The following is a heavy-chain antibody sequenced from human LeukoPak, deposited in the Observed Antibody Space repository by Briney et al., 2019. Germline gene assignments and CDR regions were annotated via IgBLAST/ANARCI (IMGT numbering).Heavy chain of an antibody. D-gene: IGHD1-26*01. Sequence: ASVKVSCKASGYTFTSYGISWVRQALGQGLEWMAWISAYSGNTNYAQKLQGRVTMTTDTSTSTAYMELRSLRSDDTAVYYCARDGVRWELPSAFDIWGQGTMVIVSS. J-gene: IGHJ3*02. V-gene: IGHV1-18*01. CDR2: ISAYSGNT. CDR3: ARDGVRWELPSAFDI. CDR1: GYTFTSYG.